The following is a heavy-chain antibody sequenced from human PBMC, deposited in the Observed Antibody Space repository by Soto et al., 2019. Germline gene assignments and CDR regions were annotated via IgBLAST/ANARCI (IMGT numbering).Heavy chain of an antibody. Sequence: GGSLRLSCAASGFTFSSYAMSWVRQAPGKGLEWVSAISGSGGGTYYTDSVKGRFTISRDNSKNTLYLQMDSLRAEDTAVYYCASRPGYSSSSVDYWGQGTLVTVSS. V-gene: IGHV3-23*01. J-gene: IGHJ4*02. D-gene: IGHD6-6*01. CDR1: GFTFSSYA. CDR3: ASRPGYSSSSVDY. CDR2: ISGSGGGT.